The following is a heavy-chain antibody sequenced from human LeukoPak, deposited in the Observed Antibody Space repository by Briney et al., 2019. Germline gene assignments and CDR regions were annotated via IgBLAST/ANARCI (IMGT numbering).Heavy chain of an antibody. Sequence: GGSLRLSCETSGLSFSNYGFYWVRQAPGKGLEWVAVIWYDGTNKYYADSVKGRFTISRDNAKNSLYLQMNSLRAEDTAVYYCARAAGYSSSWYSSSFDYWGQGTLVAVSS. V-gene: IGHV3-33*07. D-gene: IGHD6-13*01. J-gene: IGHJ4*02. CDR1: GLSFSNYG. CDR3: ARAAGYSSSWYSSSFDY. CDR2: IWYDGTNK.